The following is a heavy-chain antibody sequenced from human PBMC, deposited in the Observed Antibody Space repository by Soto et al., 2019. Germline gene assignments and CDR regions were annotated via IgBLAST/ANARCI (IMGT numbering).Heavy chain of an antibody. J-gene: IGHJ6*02. V-gene: IGHV3-21*01. CDR3: ARTDYYDPGYYYGMGV. Sequence: GGSLRLSCAASGFTFSSYSMNWVRQAPGKGLEWVSSISSSSSYIYYADSVKGRFTISRDNAKNSLYLQMNSLRAEDTAVYYCARTDYYDPGYYYGMGVWGQGTTVTVSS. CDR2: ISSSSSYI. D-gene: IGHD3-22*01. CDR1: GFTFSSYS.